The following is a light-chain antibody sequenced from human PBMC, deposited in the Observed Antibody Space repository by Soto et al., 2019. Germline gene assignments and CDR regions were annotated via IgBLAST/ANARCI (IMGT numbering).Light chain of an antibody. J-gene: IGLJ2*01. V-gene: IGLV1-51*01. CDR1: SSNIGNNY. Sequence: QSVLTQPPSVSAAPGQKGTISCSGSSSNIGNNYVSWYQQLPRTAPKLLIYDNDKRPSGIPDRFSGSKSGTSATLGITGLQTGDEADYYCEAWDTSLSAGVFGGGTKLTVL. CDR3: EAWDTSLSAGV. CDR2: DND.